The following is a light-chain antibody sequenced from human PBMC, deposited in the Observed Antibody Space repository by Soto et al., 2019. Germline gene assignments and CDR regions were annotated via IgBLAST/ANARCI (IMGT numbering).Light chain of an antibody. V-gene: IGKV3-11*01. J-gene: IGKJ1*01. Sequence: EIVLTQSPATLSLSPGERATLSCRASQSVNIYLAWYQQKPGQAPRLLIYDASNRATGIPARFSGSGSGTDFTLTISSLEPEDFAVYYCQQFGSSAWTLGQGTKVDIK. CDR1: QSVNIY. CDR2: DAS. CDR3: QQFGSSAWT.